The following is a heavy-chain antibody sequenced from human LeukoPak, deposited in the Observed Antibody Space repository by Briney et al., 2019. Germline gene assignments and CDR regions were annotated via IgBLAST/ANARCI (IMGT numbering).Heavy chain of an antibody. CDR3: AREIHYHGSGSYYNKGADH. Sequence: GGSLGLFCAASGFTFTKYWMSWVRQAPGKGLEWVANINQDGSEKYYGDSVRGRVTISRDNAKNSLYLQMSSLRAEDKAVYYCAREIHYHGSGSYYNKGADHWGQGTLVTVSS. CDR1: GFTFTKYW. V-gene: IGHV3-7*01. J-gene: IGHJ4*02. CDR2: INQDGSEK. D-gene: IGHD3-10*01.